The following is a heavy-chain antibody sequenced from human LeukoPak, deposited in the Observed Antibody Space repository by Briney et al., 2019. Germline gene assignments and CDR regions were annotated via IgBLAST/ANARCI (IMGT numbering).Heavy chain of an antibody. V-gene: IGHV1-3*01. J-gene: IGHJ3*02. CDR2: INAGSGIT. D-gene: IGHD4-17*01. CDR3: ARVYGGYVDAFDI. Sequence: ASVKVSCKASGYTFTSYAMDWVRQAPGQSLEWMGWINAGSGITKYSQKFQGRVTITRDTSASTAYMELSSLRSEDTAVYYCARVYGGYVDAFDIWGQGTMVTVSS. CDR1: GYTFTSYA.